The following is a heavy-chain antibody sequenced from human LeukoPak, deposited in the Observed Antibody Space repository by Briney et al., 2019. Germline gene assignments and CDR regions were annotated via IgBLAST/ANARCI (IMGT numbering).Heavy chain of an antibody. CDR1: GFTFSTYT. D-gene: IGHD2-21*01. CDR3: ARAVRYCGGDCSVDS. Sequence: GGSLRLSCAASGFTFSTYTMNWVRQAPGKGLEWVSSISSSGDYIYYGDSVKGRFTISRDNTKNSLYLQMNSLRPEDTAVYYCARAVRYCGGDCSVDSWGQGTLVTVSS. CDR2: ISSSGDYI. V-gene: IGHV3-21*01. J-gene: IGHJ4*02.